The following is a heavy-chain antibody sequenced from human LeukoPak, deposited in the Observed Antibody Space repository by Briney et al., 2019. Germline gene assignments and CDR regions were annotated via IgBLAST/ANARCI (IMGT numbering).Heavy chain of an antibody. J-gene: IGHJ4*02. CDR1: GFTFSRYS. Sequence: GESLRLSCAASGFTFSRYSMNWVRQAPGKGLEWVSSITSSSSYIYYADSVKGRFTISRDNAKNSLYLQMNSLRAEDTAVYYCASSRYDSSGYYGIIGYWGQGTLVTVSS. V-gene: IGHV3-21*01. D-gene: IGHD3-22*01. CDR2: ITSSSSYI. CDR3: ASSRYDSSGYYGIIGY.